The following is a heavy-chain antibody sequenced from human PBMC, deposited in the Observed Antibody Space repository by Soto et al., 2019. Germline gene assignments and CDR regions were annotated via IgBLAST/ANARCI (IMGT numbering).Heavy chain of an antibody. CDR2: ISYDGSNK. CDR3: ARETYYDFWSGPYYGMDV. V-gene: IGHV3-30-3*01. CDR1: GFTFSSYV. J-gene: IGHJ6*02. D-gene: IGHD3-3*01. Sequence: QVQLVESGGGVVQPGRSLRLSCAASGFTFSSYVMHWVRQAPGKGLEWVAVISYDGSNKYYADSVKGRFTISRDNSKNTLYLQMNSLRAEDTAVYYCARETYYDFWSGPYYGMDVWGQGTTVTVSS.